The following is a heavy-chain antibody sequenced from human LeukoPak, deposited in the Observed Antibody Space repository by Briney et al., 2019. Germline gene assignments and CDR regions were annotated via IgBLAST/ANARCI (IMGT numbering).Heavy chain of an antibody. CDR1: GFAFSDYW. J-gene: IGHJ4*02. D-gene: IGHD3-3*02. V-gene: IGHV3-23*01. CDR2: ISSSGGST. Sequence: GGSLRLSCGASGFAFSDYWMSWVRQAPGKGLEWVSAISSSGGSTYYADSVKGRFTISRDNSKNMVYLQMNSLRAEDTAVYYCAKEGIRHKYYIDYWGQGTLVTVSS. CDR3: AKEGIRHKYYIDY.